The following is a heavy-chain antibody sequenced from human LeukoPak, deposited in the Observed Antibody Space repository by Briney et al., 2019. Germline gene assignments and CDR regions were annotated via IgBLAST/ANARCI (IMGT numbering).Heavy chain of an antibody. J-gene: IGHJ6*02. CDR2: IRHDGGEK. D-gene: IGHD3-3*01. CDR1: GFFFGGYG. V-gene: IGHV3-33*01. Sequence: GRSLRFPCAASGFFFGGYGMYWFRQAQGKGMEWVAAIRHDGGEKWYADSVQGRFIISRDDSISTLYLQMNSLRVEDTAVYYCARDNDLYLDVWGQGTTVTVSS. CDR3: ARDNDLYLDV.